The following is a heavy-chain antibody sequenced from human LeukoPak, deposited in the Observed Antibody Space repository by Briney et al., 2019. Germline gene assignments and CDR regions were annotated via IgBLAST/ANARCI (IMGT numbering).Heavy chain of an antibody. J-gene: IGHJ6*03. Sequence: PSETLSLTCTVSGGSISSYYWSWIRQPPGKGLDWIGYIYYSGSTNYNPSLKSRVTISVDTSKNQFSLKLSSVTAADTAVYYCAGTQYSSSAGYYYYMDVWGKGTTVTVSS. V-gene: IGHV4-59*01. CDR1: GGSISSYY. CDR2: IYYSGST. CDR3: AGTQYSSSAGYYYYMDV. D-gene: IGHD6-6*01.